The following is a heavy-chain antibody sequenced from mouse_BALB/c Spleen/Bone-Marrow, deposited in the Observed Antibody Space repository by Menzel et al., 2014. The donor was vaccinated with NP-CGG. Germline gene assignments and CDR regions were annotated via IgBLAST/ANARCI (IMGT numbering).Heavy chain of an antibody. V-gene: IGHV14-3*02. D-gene: IGHD2-14*01. J-gene: IGHJ2*01. CDR1: GFNVRDTY. CDR3: ARYRLGTYFDY. CDR2: VDPANGNT. Sequence: VHVKQSGADTVKPGASVKLSCTASGFNVRDTYMHWVKQRPEQGLEWIGRVDPANGNTKYDPKFQGKATITADTSSNTAYLQLSSLTSEDTAVYYCARYRLGTYFDYWGQGTTLTVSS.